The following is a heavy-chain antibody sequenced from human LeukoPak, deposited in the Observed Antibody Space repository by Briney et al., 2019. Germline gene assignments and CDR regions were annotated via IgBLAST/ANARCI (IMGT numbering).Heavy chain of an antibody. J-gene: IGHJ4*02. CDR3: ARGPGPTAVQGYYFDY. CDR2: IKSDGITI. V-gene: IGHV3-74*01. Sequence: GGSLRLSCAASGFTFSNYMMHWVRQAPGKGLVWVSRIKSDGITITYADSVKGRFTISRDNAKNTLYLQMNSLRAEDTAVYYCARGPGPTAVQGYYFDYWGQGTLVTVSS. D-gene: IGHD3-10*01. CDR1: GFTFSNYM.